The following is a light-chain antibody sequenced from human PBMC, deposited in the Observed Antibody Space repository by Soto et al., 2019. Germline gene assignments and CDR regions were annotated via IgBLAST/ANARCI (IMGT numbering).Light chain of an antibody. CDR3: HQRSNWPPS. CDR1: QSVSSL. V-gene: IGKV3-11*01. J-gene: IGKJ3*01. Sequence: EIVLTQSPATLSLSPGERATLSCRASQSVSSLLAWYQQKPGQAPRLLIYDASNRATGIPARFSGSGSGTDFNLTISSREPEDFAIYYCHQRSNWPPSFGPGTTVDI. CDR2: DAS.